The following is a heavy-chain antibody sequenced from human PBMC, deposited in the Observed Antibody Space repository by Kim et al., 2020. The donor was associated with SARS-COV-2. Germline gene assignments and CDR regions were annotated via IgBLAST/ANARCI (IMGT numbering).Heavy chain of an antibody. J-gene: IGHJ6*03. CDR2: LSYDGSDE. CDR3: GRDGSFSARRDYNYIDV. D-gene: IGHD6-6*01. CDR1: GFTFSSHG. Sequence: GGSLRLSCAASGFTFSSHGIHWVRQTPGKGLEWIAVLSYDGSDEHYADSVKGRFTMSRDNSKNLLYLQMGSLRGDDTAVYYCGRDGSFSARRDYNYIDVWGKGTTVTVSS. V-gene: IGHV3-30-3*01.